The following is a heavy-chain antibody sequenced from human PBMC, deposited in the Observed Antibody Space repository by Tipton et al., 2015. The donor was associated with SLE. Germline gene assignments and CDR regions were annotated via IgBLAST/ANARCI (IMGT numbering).Heavy chain of an antibody. D-gene: IGHD3-10*01. Sequence: RSLRLSCAASGFTFSTYGMHWVRQAPGKGLEWVAVIWYDGSNKYYGDSVKGRFTISRDNSKNTLYLQMNSLRAEDTAVYYCARDLHPDYYGSGSSDCWGQGTLVTVSS. CDR3: ARDLHPDYYGSGSSDC. J-gene: IGHJ4*02. CDR1: GFTFSTYG. V-gene: IGHV3-33*01. CDR2: IWYDGSNK.